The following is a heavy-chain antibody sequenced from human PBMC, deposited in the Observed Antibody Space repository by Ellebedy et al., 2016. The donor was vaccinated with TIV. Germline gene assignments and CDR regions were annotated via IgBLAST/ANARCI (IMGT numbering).Heavy chain of an antibody. Sequence: AASVKVSCKASGYTFTNYGISWVRQAPGQGLEWMGWFSGYNGNTYSAQKRQGRVTMTTDTSTSTAYMELRSLRSDDTAVYYCARFVDGDYEDYWGQGALVTVSS. J-gene: IGHJ4*02. D-gene: IGHD4-17*01. CDR3: ARFVDGDYEDY. CDR1: GYTFTNYG. V-gene: IGHV1-18*04. CDR2: FSGYNGNT.